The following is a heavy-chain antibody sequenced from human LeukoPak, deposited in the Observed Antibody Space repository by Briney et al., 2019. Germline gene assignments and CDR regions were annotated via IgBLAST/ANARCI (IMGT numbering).Heavy chain of an antibody. CDR1: SGSINSVDYY. CDR2: IYYSGST. Sequence: SETLSLTCTVSSGSINSVDYYWTWIRQPPGKGLEWIGYIYYSGSTYYNPSLKSRVTMSINTSRNQFSLKLTSVTAADTAVYSCARKSRSTYYFDYWGQGTLVTVSS. V-gene: IGHV4-30-4*01. CDR3: ARKSRSTYYFDY. J-gene: IGHJ4*02.